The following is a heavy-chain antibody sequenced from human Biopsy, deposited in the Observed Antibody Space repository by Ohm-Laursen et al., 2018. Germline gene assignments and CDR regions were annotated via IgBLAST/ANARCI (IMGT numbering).Heavy chain of an antibody. CDR2: MNPDSGVS. CDR1: GYTFSGYY. V-gene: IGHV1-2*02. J-gene: IGHJ4*02. D-gene: IGHD6-19*01. Sequence: SVKASCKLSGYTFSGYYMHWARHAAGHGLGWMGWMNPDSGVSNYAPKFQGRVTMTRDTSISTAYIELSRLGSDDTAVYHCPRDKYRSWNYFDNWGQGSLVTVSS. CDR3: PRDKYRSWNYFDN.